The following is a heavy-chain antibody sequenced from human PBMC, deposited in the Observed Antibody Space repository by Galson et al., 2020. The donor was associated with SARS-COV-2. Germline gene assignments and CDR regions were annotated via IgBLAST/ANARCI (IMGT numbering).Heavy chain of an antibody. Sequence: ASVKVSCKASGYTFTSYGISWVRQAPGQGLEWMGWISAYNGNTNYAQKLQGRVTMTTDTSTSTAYMELRSLRSDDTAVYYCARVELHCSSTSCCIAGDYYYYYGMDVWGQGTTVTVAS. V-gene: IGHV1-18*01. CDR2: ISAYNGNT. J-gene: IGHJ6*02. D-gene: IGHD2-2*01. CDR3: ARVELHCSSTSCCIAGDYYYYYGMDV. CDR1: GYTFTSYG.